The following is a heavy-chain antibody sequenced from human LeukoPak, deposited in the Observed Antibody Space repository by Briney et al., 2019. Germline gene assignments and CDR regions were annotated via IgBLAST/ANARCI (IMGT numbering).Heavy chain of an antibody. CDR1: GFTFSSYS. Sequence: PGGSLRLSCAASGFTFSSYSMNWVRQAPGKGLEWVSSISSSSSYIYYADSVKGRFTISRDNAKNSLYLQMNSLRAEDTAVYYCARDLLKQSGYGVWGQGTTVTVSS. V-gene: IGHV3-21*04. J-gene: IGHJ6*02. CDR2: ISSSSSYI. D-gene: IGHD5-12*01. CDR3: ARDLLKQSGYGV.